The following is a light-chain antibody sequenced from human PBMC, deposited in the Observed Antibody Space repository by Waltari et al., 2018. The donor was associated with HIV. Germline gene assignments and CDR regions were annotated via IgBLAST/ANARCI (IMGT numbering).Light chain of an antibody. CDR3: QLWDTTSDHPV. V-gene: IGLV3-21*02. CDR1: NIGSQS. J-gene: IGLJ3*02. Sequence: SYVLTQPPSVSVAPGQTARITWGGDNIGSQSVPWYQQKPGQAPLLVVFDDGDRPSGIPERFSGSNSGNTATLTIGRVEAGDEADYYCQLWDTTSDHPVFGGGTKLTVL. CDR2: DDG.